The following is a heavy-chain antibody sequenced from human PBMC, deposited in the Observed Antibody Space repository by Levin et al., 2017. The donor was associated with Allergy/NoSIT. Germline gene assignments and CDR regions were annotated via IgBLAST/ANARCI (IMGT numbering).Heavy chain of an antibody. D-gene: IGHD6-19*01. V-gene: IGHV1-8*02. CDR2: MNPDSGNT. J-gene: IGHJ4*02. CDR3: ARGGSGWPPMDY. CDR1: GYNFVNYD. Sequence: SGGSLRLSCKASGYNFVNYDINWVRQAAGQGLEWMGWMNPDSGNTGYAQKFQGRVTMTRKISNSTAYMELSSLTSEDTGVYYCARGGSGWPPMDYWGQGALVTVSS.